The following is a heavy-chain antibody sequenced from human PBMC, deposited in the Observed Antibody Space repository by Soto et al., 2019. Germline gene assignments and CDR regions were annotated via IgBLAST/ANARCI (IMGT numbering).Heavy chain of an antibody. J-gene: IGHJ4*02. Sequence: SETLSLTCAVYGGSFTDYYWSWIRQPPEKGLEWIGEINHSGSTNYNPSLWGRVTISVDASKNQFSLNLRSVTAADTAVYYCAQQLHTYWGQGTLVTVSS. D-gene: IGHD6-13*01. CDR2: INHSGST. CDR1: GGSFTDYY. V-gene: IGHV4-34*01. CDR3: AQQLHTY.